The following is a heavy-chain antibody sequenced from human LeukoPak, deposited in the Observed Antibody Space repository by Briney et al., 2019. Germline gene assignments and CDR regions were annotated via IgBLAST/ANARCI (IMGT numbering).Heavy chain of an antibody. D-gene: IGHD3-10*01. CDR1: GGSISSYY. CDR3: ARHPDWTSGSGSNWFDP. Sequence: SETLSLTCTVSGGSISSYYWGWIRQPPGKGLEWIGSIYYSGSTYYNPSLKSRVTISVDTSKNQFSLKLSSVTAADTAVYYCARHPDWTSGSGSNWFDPWGQGTLVTVSS. CDR2: IYYSGST. V-gene: IGHV4-39*01. J-gene: IGHJ5*02.